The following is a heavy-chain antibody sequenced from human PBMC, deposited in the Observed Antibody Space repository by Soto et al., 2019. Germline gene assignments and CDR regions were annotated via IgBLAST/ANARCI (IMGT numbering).Heavy chain of an antibody. CDR2: IYYTGGT. V-gene: IGHV4-59*01. CDR3: ARGTMSLIEAPDS. CDR1: GVTISGYY. Sequence: SETLSLTCNVSGVTISGYYWNWIRQPPGKTLEWIGSIYYTGGTNYNPSLKSRVTISVDTSKNRFFLKFTSLTAADTAVYYCARGTMSLIEAPDSWGQGSLVAVSP. D-gene: IGHD1-26*01. J-gene: IGHJ4*02.